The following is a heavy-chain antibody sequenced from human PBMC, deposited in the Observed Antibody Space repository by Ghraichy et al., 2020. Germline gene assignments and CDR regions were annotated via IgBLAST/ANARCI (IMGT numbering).Heavy chain of an antibody. Sequence: GGSLRLSCAASGFTFSSYAMHWVRQAPGKGLEYVSAISSNGGSTYYANSVKGRFTISRDNSKNTLYLQMGSLRAEDMAVYYCAVGYCSGGSCWHYYYYGMDVWGQGTTVTVSS. D-gene: IGHD2-15*01. CDR2: ISSNGGST. J-gene: IGHJ6*02. V-gene: IGHV3-64*01. CDR3: AVGYCSGGSCWHYYYYGMDV. CDR1: GFTFSSYA.